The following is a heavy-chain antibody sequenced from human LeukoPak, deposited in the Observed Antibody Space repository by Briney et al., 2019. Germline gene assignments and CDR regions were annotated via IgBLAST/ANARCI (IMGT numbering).Heavy chain of an antibody. CDR3: ARVGSSGWYVDY. CDR1: GFTFSSYA. Sequence: GGSLRLSCAASGFTFSSYAMHWVRQAPGKGLEWVAVISYDGSNKYYADSVKGRFTIPRDNSKNTLYLQMNSLRAEDTAVYYCARVGSSGWYVDYWGQGTLVTVSS. J-gene: IGHJ4*02. CDR2: ISYDGSNK. V-gene: IGHV3-30*04. D-gene: IGHD6-19*01.